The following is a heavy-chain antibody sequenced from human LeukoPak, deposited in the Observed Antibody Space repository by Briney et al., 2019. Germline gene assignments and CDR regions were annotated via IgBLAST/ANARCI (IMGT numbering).Heavy chain of an antibody. Sequence: GGSLRLSCAVSGFTLTNHGVSWVRQAPGKGLEWVSIITGTGGKYYGDSVKGRFVLSRDNSKNTVYMQMSSLRAEDTATYYCAKDYCRDGNCPFPFLGSWGQGTQVTVSS. V-gene: IGHV3-23*01. CDR3: AKDYCRDGNCPFPFLGS. CDR2: ITGTGGK. CDR1: GFTLTNHG. D-gene: IGHD2-15*01. J-gene: IGHJ4*02.